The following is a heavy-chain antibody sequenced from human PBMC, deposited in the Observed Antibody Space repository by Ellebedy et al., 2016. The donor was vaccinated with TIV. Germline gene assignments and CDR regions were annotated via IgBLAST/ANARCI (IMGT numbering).Heavy chain of an antibody. J-gene: IGHJ1*01. D-gene: IGHD5-18*01. V-gene: IGHV4-59*12. CDR1: GGSISYYY. Sequence: GSLRLXCTVSGGSISYYYWNWLRQPPGKGLEWIGYLYYSGSTNYNPSLKSRVTISVDTSKHQFSLKLSSVTAADTAVYFCARGRGSSYDLPLQHWGQGTLVIVSS. CDR3: ARGRGSSYDLPLQH. CDR2: LYYSGST.